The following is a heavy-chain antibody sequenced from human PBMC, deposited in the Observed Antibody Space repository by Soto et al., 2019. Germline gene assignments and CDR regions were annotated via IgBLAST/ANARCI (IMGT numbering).Heavy chain of an antibody. V-gene: IGHV3-30-3*01. Sequence: GGSLTLSCAASGFSFSSYAMHWVRQAPGKGLEWVAFISYDGSNKYYADSVKGRFTITRNNPNNTLYLQMNSLRTEDTAVYYCARPLWRDDYNWGYFDLWGRGTLVTVSS. D-gene: IGHD4-4*01. J-gene: IGHJ2*01. CDR2: ISYDGSNK. CDR3: ARPLWRDDYNWGYFDL. CDR1: GFSFSSYA.